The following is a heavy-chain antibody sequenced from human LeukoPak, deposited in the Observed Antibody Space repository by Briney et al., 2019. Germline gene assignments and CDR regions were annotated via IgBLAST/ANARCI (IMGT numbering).Heavy chain of an antibody. CDR2: INPSSGNT. V-gene: IGHV3-23*01. J-gene: IGHJ4*02. D-gene: IGHD2-2*01. Sequence: GGSLRLSCAASGFTLTNYAMSWVRQAPGKGLEWVLSINPSSGNTYYADSVKGRFTIFGDNSKNTLYLQMNSLRAEDTAVYSCAKEHLAAAIYYFDYWGQGTLVTVSS. CDR1: GFTLTNYA. CDR3: AKEHLAAAIYYFDY.